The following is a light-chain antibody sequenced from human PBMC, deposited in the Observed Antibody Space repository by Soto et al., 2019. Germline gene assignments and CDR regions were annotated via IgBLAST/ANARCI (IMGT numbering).Light chain of an antibody. J-gene: IGKJ3*01. CDR2: AAS. Sequence: DIQMTQSPSSVSASVEDRVTITCRTSQGISNSLAWYQQKPGKVPKLLIFAASTLQSGVPSRFSGSGSGTDFALTISSLQPEDVATYYCQNYKTAPLTFGPGTTVDI. CDR1: QGISNS. CDR3: QNYKTAPLT. V-gene: IGKV1-27*01.